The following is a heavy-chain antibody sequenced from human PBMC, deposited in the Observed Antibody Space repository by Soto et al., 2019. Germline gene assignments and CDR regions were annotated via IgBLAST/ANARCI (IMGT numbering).Heavy chain of an antibody. Sequence: SVNGSWKAAGGSFSTYAFSWVRQAPGHGLEWMGGIIPIFDSPYYAQNFQGRVTIAADRSTSTVYMELSSLTPEDTAVYYCARGAECRGYCLKKFTWLDPWGQGTLVTFSS. V-gene: IGHV1-69*06. CDR1: GGSFSTYA. J-gene: IGHJ5*02. CDR2: IIPIFDSP. D-gene: IGHD2-15*01. CDR3: ARGAECRGYCLKKFTWLDP.